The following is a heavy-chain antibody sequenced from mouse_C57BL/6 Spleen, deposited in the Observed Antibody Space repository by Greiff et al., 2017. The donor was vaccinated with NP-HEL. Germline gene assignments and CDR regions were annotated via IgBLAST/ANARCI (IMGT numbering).Heavy chain of an antibody. J-gene: IGHJ1*03. V-gene: IGHV5-15*01. D-gene: IGHD2-2*01. CDR3: ARWGLPHLYWYVDV. CDR2: ISNLAYSI. Sequence: EVKLMESGGGLVQPGGSLKLSCAASGFTFSDYGMAWVRQAPRKGPEWVAFISNLAYSIYYADTVTGRFTISRENAKNTLYLEMSSLRSEDTAMYYCARWGLPHLYWYVDVWGTGTTVTVSS. CDR1: GFTFSDYG.